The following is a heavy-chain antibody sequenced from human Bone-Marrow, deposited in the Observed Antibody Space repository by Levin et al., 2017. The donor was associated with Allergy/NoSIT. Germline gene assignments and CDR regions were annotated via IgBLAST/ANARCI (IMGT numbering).Heavy chain of an antibody. CDR2: ISKDGDKK. CDR1: GFSFSAYA. CDR3: ARARNIWELPPFDY. D-gene: IGHD1-7*01. J-gene: IGHJ4*02. V-gene: IGHV3-30-3*01. Sequence: QSGGSLRLSCTASGFSFSAYAMHWVRQAPGKGLEWVALISKDGDKKYGNSVKGRFTISRDNSKNTLYLQMNSLRVEDTAVYSCARARNIWELPPFDYWGQGTQVTVSS.